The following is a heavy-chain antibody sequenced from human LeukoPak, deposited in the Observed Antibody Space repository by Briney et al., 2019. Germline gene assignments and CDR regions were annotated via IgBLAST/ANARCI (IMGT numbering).Heavy chain of an antibody. V-gene: IGHV4-4*07. CDR2: IYTSGST. J-gene: IGHJ4*02. Sequence: PSETLSLTCTVSGGSISSYYWTWIRQTAGKGLEWIGLIYTSGSTNSNPSLKSRVTMSVDTSKSQFFLRLSSVTAADTAVYFCAREESSGHYDYWGQGTLVTVSS. CDR1: GGSISSYY. CDR3: AREESSGHYDY. D-gene: IGHD3-22*01.